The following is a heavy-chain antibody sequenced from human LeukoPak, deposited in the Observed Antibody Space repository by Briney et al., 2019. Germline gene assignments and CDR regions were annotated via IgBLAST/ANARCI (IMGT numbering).Heavy chain of an antibody. D-gene: IGHD3-10*01. CDR1: GGSISSYY. J-gene: IGHJ5*02. Sequence: SETLSLTCAVSGGSISSYYWSWIRQPAGKGLEWSARIYTSGSTYYNPSLKSRVTISVDTSKNQFSLKLSSVTAADTAVYYCARGVTMVRGEPGWFDPWGQGALVTVSS. CDR2: IYTSGST. V-gene: IGHV4-4*07. CDR3: ARGVTMVRGEPGWFDP.